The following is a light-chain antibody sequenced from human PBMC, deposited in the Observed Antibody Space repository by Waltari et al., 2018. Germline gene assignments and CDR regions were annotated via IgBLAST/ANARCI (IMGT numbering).Light chain of an antibody. CDR2: HAS. J-gene: IGKJ1*01. V-gene: IGKV3-20*01. CDR3: QKYDFLPAT. Sequence: EIVLTQSPGTLSLSPGERATLSCRASQGVGKYLAWYQQRPGQAPRLLLYHASIMTTGIPDRFRGSGFGTDFSLTISRLEPEDFAVYYCQKYDFLPATFGQGP. CDR1: QGVGKY.